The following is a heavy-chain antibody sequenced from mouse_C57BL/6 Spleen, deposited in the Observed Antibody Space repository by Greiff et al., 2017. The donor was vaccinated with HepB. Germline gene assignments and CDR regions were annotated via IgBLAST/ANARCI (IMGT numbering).Heavy chain of an antibody. CDR3: SRPYYEYDGNYFDY. CDR2: ISSGGSYT. D-gene: IGHD2-4*01. CDR1: GFTFSSYG. J-gene: IGHJ2*01. Sequence: EVQGVESGGDLVKPGGSLKLSCAASGFTFSSYGMSWVRQTPDKRLEWVATISSGGSYTYYPDSVKGRFTISRDNAKNTLYLQMSSLKSEDTAMYYCSRPYYEYDGNYFDYWGQGTTLAVAS. V-gene: IGHV5-6*01.